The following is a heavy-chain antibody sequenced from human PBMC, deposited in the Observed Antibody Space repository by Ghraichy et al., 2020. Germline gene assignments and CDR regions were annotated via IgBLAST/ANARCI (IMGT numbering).Heavy chain of an antibody. V-gene: IGHV3-64D*06. D-gene: IGHD1-26*01. J-gene: IGHJ4*02. CDR3: VIITRSGRYDY. CDR2: ISSNGGST. CDR1: GFTINTYT. Sequence: GGSLRLSCSASGFTINTYTMHWVRQAPGKGLEYVSAISSNGGSTYYADSVKGRFTISRDNSKNTLYLQMSSLRPEDTALYYCVIITRSGRYDYWGQGTLVTVSS.